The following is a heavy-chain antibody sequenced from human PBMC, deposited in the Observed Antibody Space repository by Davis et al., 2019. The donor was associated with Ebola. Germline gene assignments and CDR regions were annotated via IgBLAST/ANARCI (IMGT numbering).Heavy chain of an antibody. D-gene: IGHD4-23*01. CDR1: GFTFSSCW. Sequence: GESLKISCAASGFTFSSCWMHWVRQVPGKGLEWVAVISYDGSNKYYADSVKGRFTISRDDAKKSLYLQMDSLRAEDTAVYYCAQQLGDYGGNALRYWGQGTLVTVSS. CDR2: ISYDGSNK. V-gene: IGHV3-30*03. CDR3: AQQLGDYGGNALRY. J-gene: IGHJ4*02.